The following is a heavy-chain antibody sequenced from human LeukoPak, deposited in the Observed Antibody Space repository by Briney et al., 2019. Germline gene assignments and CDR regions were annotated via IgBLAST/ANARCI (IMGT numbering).Heavy chain of an antibody. Sequence: GGSLRLSCVASGFTFSSYAMSWVRQAPGKGLEWVSAISGSGGSTYYADSVKGRFTISRDNSKNTLYLQMNSLRAEDTAVYYCAKDPVVPAAFYYYYGMDVWGQGTTVTVSS. CDR1: GFTFSSYA. J-gene: IGHJ6*02. CDR3: AKDPVVPAAFYYYYGMDV. V-gene: IGHV3-23*01. CDR2: ISGSGGST. D-gene: IGHD2-2*01.